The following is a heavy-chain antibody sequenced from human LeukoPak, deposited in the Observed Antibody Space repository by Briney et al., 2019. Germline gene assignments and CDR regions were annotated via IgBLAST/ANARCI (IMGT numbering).Heavy chain of an antibody. V-gene: IGHV3-23*01. Sequence: GGSLRLSCAASGFTFSSYAMSWVRQAPGKGLEWVSGISGSGGNTYYADSVKGRFTISRDNSKNTLYLQMNSLRAEDTAVYYCAKAPSIAAAGYNWFDPWGQGTLVTVSS. CDR2: ISGSGGNT. D-gene: IGHD6-13*01. CDR3: AKAPSIAAAGYNWFDP. J-gene: IGHJ5*02. CDR1: GFTFSSYA.